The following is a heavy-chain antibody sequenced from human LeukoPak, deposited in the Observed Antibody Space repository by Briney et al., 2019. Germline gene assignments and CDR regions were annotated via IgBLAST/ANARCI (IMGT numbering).Heavy chain of an antibody. CDR2: IYYSGST. CDR3: ARPNYDILTGYHYWYFDL. Sequence: PSETLSLTCTVSGGSISSYCWSWIRQPPGKGLEWIGYIYYSGSTNYNPSLKSRVTISVDTSKNQFSLKLSSVTAADTAVYYCARPNYDILTGYHYWYFDLWGRGTLVTVSS. CDR1: GGSISSYC. D-gene: IGHD3-9*01. V-gene: IGHV4-59*08. J-gene: IGHJ2*01.